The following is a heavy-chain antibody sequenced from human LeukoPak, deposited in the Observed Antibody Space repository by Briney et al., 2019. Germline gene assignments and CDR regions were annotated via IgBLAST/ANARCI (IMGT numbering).Heavy chain of an antibody. D-gene: IGHD3-10*01. V-gene: IGHV3-13*01. CDR1: GFTLSSYD. Sequence: GGPLRLSCAASGFTLSSYDMHWARQATGEGLEWVSMIYKAGNTYYTGSVKGRFTISRENAKNSLYLQMNSLTAGDTAVYYCAREMSGSNDAFDIWGPGTMVTVSS. CDR2: IYKAGNT. J-gene: IGHJ3*02. CDR3: AREMSGSNDAFDI.